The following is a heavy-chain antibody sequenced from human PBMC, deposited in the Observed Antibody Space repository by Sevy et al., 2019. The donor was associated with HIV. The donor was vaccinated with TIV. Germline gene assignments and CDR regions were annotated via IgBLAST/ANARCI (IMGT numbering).Heavy chain of an antibody. CDR3: AKDRTYGLIWYDLDP. Sequence: GGSLRLSCAASGFTFGNYAMNWVRQAPGKGLEWVSSISCSAVDTSYADSVKGRFTISRDNSKNTLYLKMNSLRAEDMAVYYCAKDRTYGLIWYDLDPWGQGTLVTVSS. D-gene: IGHD1-1*01. CDR2: ISCSAVDT. V-gene: IGHV3-23*01. J-gene: IGHJ5*02. CDR1: GFTFGNYA.